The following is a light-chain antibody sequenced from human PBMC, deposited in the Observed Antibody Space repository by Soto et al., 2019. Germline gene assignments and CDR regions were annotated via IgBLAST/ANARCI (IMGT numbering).Light chain of an antibody. CDR2: KAS. Sequence: DIQMTQSPSTLPASVGDRFSITCRASQTIRNWLAWYQQKPGKAPKVIIYKASSLESGVPSRFSGSGSGTDFTLTISSLQPEDFATYYCLQDYNYPWTFGQGTKVDIK. J-gene: IGKJ1*01. CDR3: LQDYNYPWT. V-gene: IGKV1-5*03. CDR1: QTIRNW.